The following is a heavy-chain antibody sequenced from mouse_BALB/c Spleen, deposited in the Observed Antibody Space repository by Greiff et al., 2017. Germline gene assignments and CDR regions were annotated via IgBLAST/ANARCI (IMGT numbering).Heavy chain of an antibody. D-gene: IGHD4-1*01. CDR2: ISSGGGST. V-gene: IGHV5-12-1*01. CDR1: GFAFSSYD. Sequence: EVQRVESGGGLVKPGGSLKLSCAASGFAFSSYDMSWVRQTPEKRLEWVAYISSGGGSTYYPDTVKGRFTISRDNAKNTLYLQMSSLKSEDTAMYYCARHGPKTGRPFAYWGQGTLVTVSA. CDR3: ARHGPKTGRPFAY. J-gene: IGHJ3*01.